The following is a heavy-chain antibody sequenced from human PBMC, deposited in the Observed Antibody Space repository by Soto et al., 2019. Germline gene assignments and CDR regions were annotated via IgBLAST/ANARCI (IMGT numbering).Heavy chain of an antibody. CDR3: ARSVGAALSDY. Sequence: QVQLVQSGAEVKKPGASVKVSCKASGYTFTSYAMNWVRQAPGQRLEWMGWINAGNGNTKYSQKFQGRVTLTRDTSASTAYMELSSLRSEDTAVYYCARSVGAALSDYWGQGTLVTVSS. D-gene: IGHD1-26*01. J-gene: IGHJ4*02. CDR2: INAGNGNT. CDR1: GYTFTSYA. V-gene: IGHV1-3*01.